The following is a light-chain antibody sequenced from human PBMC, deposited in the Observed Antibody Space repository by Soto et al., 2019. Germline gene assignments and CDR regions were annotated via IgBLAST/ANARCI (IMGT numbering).Light chain of an antibody. V-gene: IGLV1-44*01. CDR3: AAWDDSLNGRT. J-gene: IGLJ1*01. Sequence: QSVMTKPPSASGTPGQRVTISCSGSSSNIGSNTVNWYQQLPGTAPKLLIYYDNLRPSGFPDRISGSKSGTSASLAISGLQSDDEADYYCAAWDDSLNGRTFGTGTKVTVL. CDR2: YDN. CDR1: SSNIGSNT.